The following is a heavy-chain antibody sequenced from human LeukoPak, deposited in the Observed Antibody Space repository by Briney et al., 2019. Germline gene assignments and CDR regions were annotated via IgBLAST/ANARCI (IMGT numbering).Heavy chain of an antibody. Sequence: SETLSLTCTVSGGSISSGSYYWSWIRQPAGKGLEWIGRIYTSGSTNYNPSLKSRVTMSVDTSKNQFSLKLNSVTAADTAVYYCARGSGPYYYYYMDVWGKGTTVTISS. J-gene: IGHJ6*03. CDR3: ARGSGPYYYYYMDV. V-gene: IGHV4-61*02. CDR2: IYTSGST. D-gene: IGHD3-10*01. CDR1: GGSISSGSYY.